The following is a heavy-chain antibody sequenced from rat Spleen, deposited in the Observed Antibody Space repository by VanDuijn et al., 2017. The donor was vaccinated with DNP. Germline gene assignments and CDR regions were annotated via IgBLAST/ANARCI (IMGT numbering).Heavy chain of an antibody. CDR3: ARHRTISPYYYDMDA. V-gene: IGHV5-25*01. J-gene: IGHJ4*01. Sequence: EVQLVESGGVLVQPGRSLKLSCAASGFTFSNYYMAWVRQAPTKGLEWVASITNSGGSTYYRDSVKGRFTFSRDNAKSTLYLQMDSLRSEDTATYYCARHRTISPYYYDMDAWGQGASVTVSS. CDR1: GFTFSNYY. CDR2: ITNSGGST.